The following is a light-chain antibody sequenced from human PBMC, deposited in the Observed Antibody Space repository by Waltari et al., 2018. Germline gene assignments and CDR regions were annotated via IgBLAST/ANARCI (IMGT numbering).Light chain of an antibody. V-gene: IGLV2-8*01. CDR3: SSYAGSNNFVV. Sequence: QSALTQPPSASGSPGQSVTISCTGTSSDVGGYDYVSWYQQHPGKAPRLMIFEVNKRPSWVLDRCSGSKSGDTASLTISGLQPEDEADYYCSSYAGSNNFVVFGGGTKLTVL. CDR2: EVN. J-gene: IGLJ2*01. CDR1: SSDVGGYDY.